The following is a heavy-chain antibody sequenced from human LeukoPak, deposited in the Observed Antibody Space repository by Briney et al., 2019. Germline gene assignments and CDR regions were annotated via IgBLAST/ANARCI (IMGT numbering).Heavy chain of an antibody. CDR2: INHIGST. Sequence: SETLSLTCAVYGVSFSGYYWTWVRQPPGKGLEWIGEINHIGSTNYNPSLKNRVTISLDTSKNQFSVSLTSVTAADTAAYFCARGPNYQSLYNSYYFMNVWGKGTPVTVSS. J-gene: IGHJ6*03. CDR3: ARGPNYQSLYNSYYFMNV. V-gene: IGHV4-34*01. D-gene: IGHD4/OR15-4a*01. CDR1: GVSFSGYY.